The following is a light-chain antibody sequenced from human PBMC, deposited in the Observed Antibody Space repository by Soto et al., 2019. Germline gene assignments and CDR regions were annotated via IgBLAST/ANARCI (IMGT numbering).Light chain of an antibody. V-gene: IGLV3-25*03. CDR1: ALPKEY. CDR3: QSADSSGTPVV. Sequence: SYERTQPPSVSVSPGQTARGTCSGDALPKEYAYWYQQKPGQAPVLVIYKDSERPSGIPERFSGSSSGTTVTLTISGVQAEDEADYYCQSADSSGTPVVFGGETKLTVL. J-gene: IGLJ2*01. CDR2: KDS.